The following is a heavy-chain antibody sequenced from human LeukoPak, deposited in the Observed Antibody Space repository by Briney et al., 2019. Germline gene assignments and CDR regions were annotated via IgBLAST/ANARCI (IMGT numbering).Heavy chain of an antibody. CDR2: VHLDGTT. J-gene: IGHJ4*02. D-gene: IGHD3-3*01. Sequence: PSGTLSLTCGVSGGSVASTNWWTWVRQPPGKGLEWIGEVHLDGTTNYNPSLKSRLTMSVDLSENHISPTLTSVTAADTAVYYCAREGGFYRPLDYSGQGTLVTVSS. V-gene: IGHV4-4*02. CDR1: GGSVASTNW. CDR3: AREGGFYRPLDY.